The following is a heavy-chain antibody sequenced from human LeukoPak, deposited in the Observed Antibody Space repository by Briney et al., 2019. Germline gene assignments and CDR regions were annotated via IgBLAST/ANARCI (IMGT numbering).Heavy chain of an antibody. V-gene: IGHV4-34*01. D-gene: IGHD1-26*01. CDR3: ARWEDHDAFDI. J-gene: IGHJ3*02. CDR1: GGSISSYY. Sequence: SETLSLTCTVSGGSISSYYWSWIRQPPGKGLEWIGEINHSGSTNYNPSLKSRVTISVDTSKNQFSLKLSSVTAADTAVYYCARWEDHDAFDIWGQGTMVTVSS. CDR2: INHSGST.